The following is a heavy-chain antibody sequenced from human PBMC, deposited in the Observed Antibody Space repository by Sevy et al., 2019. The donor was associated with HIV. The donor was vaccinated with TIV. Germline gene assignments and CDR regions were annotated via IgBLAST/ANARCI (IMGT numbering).Heavy chain of an antibody. D-gene: IGHD6-13*01. V-gene: IGHV3-49*04. Sequence: CLRLSCTASGFTFGDYCMSCVRQAPGKGLEWVAFLKSDVYGGTVEHAGSVRGRLVISRDDSKTIAYLQMTDAKTEDTGVYYCTRWKAAQSIFDYWGQGAMVIVSS. CDR3: TRWKAAQSIFDY. J-gene: IGHJ4*02. CDR1: GFTFGDYC. CDR2: LKSDVYGGTV.